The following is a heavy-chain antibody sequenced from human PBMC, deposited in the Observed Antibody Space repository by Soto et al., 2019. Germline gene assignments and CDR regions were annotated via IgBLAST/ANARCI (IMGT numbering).Heavy chain of an antibody. J-gene: IGHJ6*01. CDR2: IMPVFPTP. CDR3: ARDKDRQQLGGNYYYIRDV. Sequence: QVQLVQSGAEVKKPGSSVTVSCKTSGGTFRTSAISWVRQAPGQGLEWMGGIMPVFPTPDYAQKFQGRVTITADESTGTAYMELSSLRSEDTAVYYCARDKDRQQLGGNYYYIRDVWGQGTTVTVSS. V-gene: IGHV1-69*12. CDR1: GGTFRTSA. D-gene: IGHD3-3*02.